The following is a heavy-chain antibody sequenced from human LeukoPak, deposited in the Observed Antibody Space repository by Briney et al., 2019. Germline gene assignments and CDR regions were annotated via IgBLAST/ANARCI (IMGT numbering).Heavy chain of an antibody. V-gene: IGHV6-1*01. CDR3: ARAKDYYGSGGYYGPYYYYGMDV. J-gene: IGHJ6*02. CDR1: GDGVSSNSAA. Sequence: SQTLSLTCAISGDGVSSNSAAWNWIRQSPSRGLEWLGRTYYRSKWYNDYAVSVKSRITINPDTSKNQFSLQLNSVTPEDTAVYYCARAKDYYGSGGYYGPYYYYGMDVWGQGTTVTVSS. D-gene: IGHD3-10*01. CDR2: TYYRSKWYN.